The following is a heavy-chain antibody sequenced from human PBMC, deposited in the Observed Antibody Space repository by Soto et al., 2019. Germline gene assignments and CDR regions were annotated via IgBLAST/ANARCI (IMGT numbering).Heavy chain of an antibody. V-gene: IGHV5-51*01. J-gene: IGHJ4*02. CDR3: ARRPFRGAAADY. D-gene: IGHD6-25*01. CDR1: GYSFVSFW. Sequence: PGESLKISCNTSGYSFVSFWIGWVRQMPGQGLEWMGVIHPGGSDTRYSPAFEGLVTISADRSTNTAYLQWSSLKASDTAMYYCARRPFRGAAADYWAQGTLVTVSS. CDR2: IHPGGSDT.